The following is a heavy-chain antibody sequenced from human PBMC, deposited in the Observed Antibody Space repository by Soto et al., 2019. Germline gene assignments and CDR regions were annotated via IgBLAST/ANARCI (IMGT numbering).Heavy chain of an antibody. J-gene: IGHJ3*02. D-gene: IGHD1-1*01. CDR1: GFTFSTYG. CDR2: TWNDGSHK. V-gene: IGHV3-33*01. Sequence: QVQLVESGGGVVQPGRSLRLSCVASGFTFSTYGMHWVRQAPGKGLEWVAMTWNDGSHKYYADPVKDRFTISRDNFKNTLYLQINSLRDEDSAVYYGTTELNDMQAFDIWGQGTMVTVSS. CDR3: TTELNDMQAFDI.